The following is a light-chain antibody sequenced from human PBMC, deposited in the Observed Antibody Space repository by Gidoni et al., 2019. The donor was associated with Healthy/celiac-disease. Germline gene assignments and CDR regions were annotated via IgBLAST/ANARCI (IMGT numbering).Light chain of an antibody. J-gene: IGLJ3*02. Sequence: QSALTQPASVSGSPGQSLTISCTGPSSDVGGYNYVSWYQQHPGKAPKLMIYDVSNRPSGVSNLFSGSKSGNTASLTISGLQAEDEADYYCSSYTSSSTLDWVFGGGTKLTVL. V-gene: IGLV2-14*03. CDR2: DVS. CDR3: SSYTSSSTLDWV. CDR1: SSDVGGYNY.